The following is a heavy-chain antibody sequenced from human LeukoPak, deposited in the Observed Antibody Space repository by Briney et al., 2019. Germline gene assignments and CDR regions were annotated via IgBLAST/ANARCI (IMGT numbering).Heavy chain of an antibody. D-gene: IGHD2-15*01. CDR3: AKAPVTSCRGAFCYPFDS. CDR1: GFTFSSYA. V-gene: IGHV3-23*01. Sequence: PGGSLRLSCAASGFTFSSYAMSWVRQAPGKGLEWVSTISGGGGSTYYADSVMGRFTISRDSSKNTLSLQMNSLRAEDTAVYYCAKAPVTSCRGAFCYPFDSWGQGTLVTVSS. CDR2: ISGGGGST. J-gene: IGHJ4*02.